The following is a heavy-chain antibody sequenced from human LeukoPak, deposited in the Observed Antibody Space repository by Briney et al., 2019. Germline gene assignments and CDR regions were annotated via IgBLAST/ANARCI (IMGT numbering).Heavy chain of an antibody. D-gene: IGHD3-10*01. CDR2: SGGGGST. CDR1: GFTFSSYG. CDR3: AKDHGSLGSQLN. J-gene: IGHJ4*02. V-gene: IGHV3-23*01. Sequence: GGSLRLSCAASGFTFSSYGIHWVRQAPGKGLKWVSTSGGGGSTYYADSVKGRFTISRDNSKNTLFLQMSSLRAEDTAVYYCAKDHGSLGSQLNWGQGTLVIVSS.